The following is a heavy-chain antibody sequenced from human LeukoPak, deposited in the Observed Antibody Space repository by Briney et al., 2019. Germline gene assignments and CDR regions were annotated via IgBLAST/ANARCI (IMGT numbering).Heavy chain of an antibody. CDR3: AKFKGHYGDSEYYFDS. CDR1: GFTFSSYA. D-gene: IGHD3-10*01. Sequence: GTSPRLSCAASGFTFSSYAMHWVRQAPGKGLEWVAVISYDGSNKYYADSVKGRFTISRDNSKNTLYLQMNSLRAEDTAVYYCAKFKGHYGDSEYYFDSWGQGTLVTVSS. V-gene: IGHV3-30-3*02. J-gene: IGHJ4*02. CDR2: ISYDGSNK.